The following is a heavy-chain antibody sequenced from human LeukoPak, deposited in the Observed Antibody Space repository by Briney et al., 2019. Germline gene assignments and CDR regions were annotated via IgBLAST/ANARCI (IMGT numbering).Heavy chain of an antibody. V-gene: IGHV4-59*01. Sequence: SETLSLTCTVSGGSISTYYWSWIRQPPGKGLEWIGYVFYSGSTYYNPSLKSRVTISVDTSKNQFSLKLSSVTAADTAVYYCARDYSSSSGLGYWGQGTLVTVSS. CDR3: ARDYSSSSGLGY. CDR1: GGSISTYY. J-gene: IGHJ4*02. CDR2: VFYSGST. D-gene: IGHD6-6*01.